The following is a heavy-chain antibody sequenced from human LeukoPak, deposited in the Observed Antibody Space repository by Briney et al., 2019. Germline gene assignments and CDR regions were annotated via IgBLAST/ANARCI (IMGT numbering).Heavy chain of an antibody. Sequence: GGSLRLSCAASGFTFSSYAMSWVRQAPGKGLEWVSVISGSGSGTYYADSVKGRFTIYRDNSKNTLYLQMNSLKTEDTAVYYCTTDFSVLLWFGELRDYWGQGTLVTVSS. CDR2: ISGSGSGT. D-gene: IGHD3-10*01. CDR1: GFTFSSYA. J-gene: IGHJ4*02. CDR3: TTDFSVLLWFGELRDY. V-gene: IGHV3-23*01.